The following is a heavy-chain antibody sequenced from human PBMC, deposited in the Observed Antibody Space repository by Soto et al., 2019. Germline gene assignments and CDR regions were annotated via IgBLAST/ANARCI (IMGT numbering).Heavy chain of an antibody. J-gene: IGHJ1*01. D-gene: IGHD6-13*01. Sequence: QGQLVQSGAEVKKPGTSVKVSCKAAGGTFSSYTISWVRQAPGQGLEWMGRIIPILGIATYAQQFQGRVTITAYKSPSTAYMALSSLRSEDPAVYYCVDAAGGGWRQGTLVTVSS. CDR3: VDAAGGG. CDR2: IIPILGIA. CDR1: GGTFSSYT. V-gene: IGHV1-69*02.